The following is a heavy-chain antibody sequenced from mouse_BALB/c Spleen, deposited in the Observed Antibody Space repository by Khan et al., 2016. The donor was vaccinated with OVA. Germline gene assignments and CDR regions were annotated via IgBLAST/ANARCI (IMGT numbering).Heavy chain of an antibody. CDR2: ISTYYGDA. CDR1: GYSFTDFA. CDR3: ARGGGNSLFAY. J-gene: IGHJ3*01. V-gene: IGHV1S137*01. D-gene: IGHD2-1*01. Sequence: QVQLKQSGAELVRPGVSVRISCKGSGYSFTDFAMHWVKQSHAKSLEWIGVISTYYGDADYNQKFRGKATMTVDKSSSTAYMELDRLTSEDSAIYYCARGGGNSLFAYWGQGTLVTVSA.